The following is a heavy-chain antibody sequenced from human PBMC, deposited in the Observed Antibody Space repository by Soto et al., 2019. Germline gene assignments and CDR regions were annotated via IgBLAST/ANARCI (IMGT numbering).Heavy chain of an antibody. CDR2: ISYDGSNK. V-gene: IGHV3-30-3*01. D-gene: IGHD3-22*01. J-gene: IGHJ6*02. Sequence: GSLRLSCAASGFTFSSYAMHWVRQAPGKGLEWVAVISYDGSNKYYADSVKGRFTISRDNSKNTLYLQMNSLRAEDTAVYYCARDASSGYYYYYGMDVWGQGTTVTVSS. CDR1: GFTFSSYA. CDR3: ARDASSGYYYYYGMDV.